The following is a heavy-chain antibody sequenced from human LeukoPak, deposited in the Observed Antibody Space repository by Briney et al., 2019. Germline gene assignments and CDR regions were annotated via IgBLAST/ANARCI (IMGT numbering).Heavy chain of an antibody. CDR2: IYYSGST. J-gene: IGHJ4*02. Sequence: GSLRLSCATSGFTFRSFSMYWVRQAPGKGLEWIGSIYYSGSTYYNPSLKSRVTISVDTSKNQFSLKLSSVTAADTAVYYCADGIAVAATEYWGQGALVTVSS. D-gene: IGHD6-13*01. CDR3: ADGIAVAATEY. CDR1: GFTFRSFS. V-gene: IGHV4-39*07.